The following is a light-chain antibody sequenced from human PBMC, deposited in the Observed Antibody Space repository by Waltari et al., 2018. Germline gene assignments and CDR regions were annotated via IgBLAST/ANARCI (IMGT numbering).Light chain of an antibody. CDR2: GAS. CDR1: QGLSSRY. Sequence: EIVLTQSPGTLSLSTGERATLSCRASQGLSSRYLPGYQQKPGQTPRLLMYGASTRATVIPDRFSGSESGTDFTLTINRLEPEDFAVYYCQQYGRTPITFGQGTRLEIK. V-gene: IGKV3-20*01. J-gene: IGKJ5*01. CDR3: QQYGRTPIT.